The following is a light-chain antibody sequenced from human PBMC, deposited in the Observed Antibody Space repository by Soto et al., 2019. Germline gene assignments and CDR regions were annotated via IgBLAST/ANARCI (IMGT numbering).Light chain of an antibody. CDR3: LQHNDYPPT. CDR1: QDISND. Sequence: DIQMTQSPSSLSASVGDRVTITCRASQDISNDLGWYQQKPGKAPKRLIYAASSLQSGVPSRFSGSGSGTEFTLTLSSLQPEDYATYYWLQHNDYPPTFGQGTKVEI. V-gene: IGKV1-17*01. J-gene: IGKJ1*01. CDR2: AAS.